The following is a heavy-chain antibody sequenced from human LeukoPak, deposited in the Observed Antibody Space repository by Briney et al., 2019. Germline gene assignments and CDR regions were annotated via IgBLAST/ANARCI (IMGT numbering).Heavy chain of an antibody. D-gene: IGHD4-23*01. V-gene: IGHV3-23*01. CDR1: GFTFSSYA. J-gene: IGHJ4*02. CDR3: AKPLEKYTYGGNFDY. CDR2: ISSSADST. Sequence: PGGSLRLSCEASGFTFSSYAMSWVRQAPGKGLAWVSVISSSADSTYYADSVKGRFTISRDNSKNTQYLQMNNLRAGDTAVYYCAKPLEKYTYGGNFDYWGQGILVTVSS.